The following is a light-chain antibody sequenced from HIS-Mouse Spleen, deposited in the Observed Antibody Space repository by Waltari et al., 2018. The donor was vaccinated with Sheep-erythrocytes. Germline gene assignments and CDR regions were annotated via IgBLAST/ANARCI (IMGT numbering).Light chain of an antibody. CDR3: CSYAGSSTWV. V-gene: IGLV2-23*01. CDR1: SIDVGGYNL. Sequence: QSALTQPASVSGSPGQSITISCPGTSIDVGGYNLVSWYQQHPGKAPKLMIYEGSKRPSGVSNRFSGSKSGNTASLTISGLQAEDEADYYCCSYAGSSTWVFGGGTKLTVL. J-gene: IGLJ3*02. CDR2: EGS.